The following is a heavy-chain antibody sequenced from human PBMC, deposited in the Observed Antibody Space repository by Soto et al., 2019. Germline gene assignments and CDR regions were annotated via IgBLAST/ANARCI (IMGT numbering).Heavy chain of an antibody. J-gene: IGHJ4*02. V-gene: IGHV3-30-3*01. CDR3: ARSRITMIVVGGDY. D-gene: IGHD3-22*01. CDR1: GFTFSSYA. Sequence: GGSLRLSCAAPGFTFSSYAMHWVRQAPGKGLEWVAVISYDGSNKYYADSVKGRFTISRDNSKNTLYLQMNSLRAEDTAVYYCARSRITMIVVGGDYWGQGTLVTVSS. CDR2: ISYDGSNK.